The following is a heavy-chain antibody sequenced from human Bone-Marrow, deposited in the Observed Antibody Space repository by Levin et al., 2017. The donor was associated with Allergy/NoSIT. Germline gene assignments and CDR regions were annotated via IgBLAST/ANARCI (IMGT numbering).Heavy chain of an antibody. D-gene: IGHD4-23*01. CDR3: ASVLGGNYFDS. CDR1: GGSISSDTYY. J-gene: IGHJ5*01. V-gene: IGHV4-39*01. CDR2: IYYSGGT. Sequence: PSETLSLTCSISGGSISSDTYYWGWIRQAPGKGLEWIAHIYYSGGTYTNPSLRGRATISVDTSKNQFSLRLNSVTASDSAVYYCASVLGGNYFDSWGQGALVTVSS.